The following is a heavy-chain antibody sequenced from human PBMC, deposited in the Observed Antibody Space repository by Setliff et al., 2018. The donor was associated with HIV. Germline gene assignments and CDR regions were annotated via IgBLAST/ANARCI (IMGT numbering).Heavy chain of an antibody. J-gene: IGHJ6*03. D-gene: IGHD3-3*01. CDR3: VRGVQSPPHYSYYYMDV. CDR2: IIPIRGIA. V-gene: IGHV1-69*10. Sequence: SVKVSCKASGGTFSSYAISWVRQAPGQGLEWMGGIIPIRGIANYAQQFQGRVTITADKSTSTAYMELTSLRFDDTAMYYCVRGVQSPPHYSYYYMDVWGEGTMVTVSS. CDR1: GGTFSSYA.